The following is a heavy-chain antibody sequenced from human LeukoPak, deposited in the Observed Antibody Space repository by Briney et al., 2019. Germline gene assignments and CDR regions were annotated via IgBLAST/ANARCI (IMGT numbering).Heavy chain of an antibody. CDR1: GGPFSGYY. J-gene: IGHJ4*02. CDR2: INHSGST. Sequence: PSETLSLTCAVYGGPFSGYYWSWIRQPPGKGLEWIGEINHSGSTNYNPSLKSRVTISVDTSKNQFSLKLSSVTAADTALYYCARVLSWGTSPDYWGQGTLVTVSS. V-gene: IGHV4-34*01. CDR3: ARVLSWGTSPDY. D-gene: IGHD3-9*01.